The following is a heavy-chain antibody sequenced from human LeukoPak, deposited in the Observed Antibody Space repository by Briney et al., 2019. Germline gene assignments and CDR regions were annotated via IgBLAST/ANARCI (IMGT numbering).Heavy chain of an antibody. J-gene: IGHJ3*02. Sequence: SGGSLRLSCAASGFTFSSSEMTWVRRPPGKGLEWVSYISSSSSYTNYADSVKGRFTISRDNAKNSLYLQMNSLRAEDTAVYYCARAMDSSGWGAFDIWGQGTMVTVSS. V-gene: IGHV3-11*05. D-gene: IGHD6-19*01. CDR2: ISSSSSYT. CDR1: GFTFSSSE. CDR3: ARAMDSSGWGAFDI.